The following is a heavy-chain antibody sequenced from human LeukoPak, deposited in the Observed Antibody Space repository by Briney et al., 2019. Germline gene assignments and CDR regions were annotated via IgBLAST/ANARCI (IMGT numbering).Heavy chain of an antibody. Sequence: ASVKVSCKASGYTFTSYYMHWVRQAPGQGLEWMGIINPSGGSTSYAQKFQGRVTMTRDTSISTAYMELSRLRSDDTAVYYCARGLYDILTGYYPYYFDYWGQGTLVTVSS. J-gene: IGHJ4*02. CDR3: ARGLYDILTGYYPYYFDY. V-gene: IGHV1-46*01. CDR1: GYTFTSYY. CDR2: INPSGGST. D-gene: IGHD3-9*01.